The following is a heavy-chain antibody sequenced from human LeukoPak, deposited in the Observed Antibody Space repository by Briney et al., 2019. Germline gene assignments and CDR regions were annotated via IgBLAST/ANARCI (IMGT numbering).Heavy chain of an antibody. D-gene: IGHD4-11*01. V-gene: IGHV1-18*01. CDR2: ISAYNGNT. CDR1: GYTFNNYG. CDR3: ASGVYDYRPFDY. Sequence: ASVTVSFTASGYTFNNYGITWVRQAPGQGLEWMGWISAYNGNTNYAQKLQGRVTMTTDTSTSTAYMELRSLRSDDTAVYYCASGVYDYRPFDYWGQGTLVTVSS. J-gene: IGHJ4*02.